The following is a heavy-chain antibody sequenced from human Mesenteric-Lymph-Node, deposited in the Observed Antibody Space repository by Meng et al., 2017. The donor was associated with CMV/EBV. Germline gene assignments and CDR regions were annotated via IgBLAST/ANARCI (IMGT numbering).Heavy chain of an antibody. CDR2: IHYSGIT. CDR1: GEPVTSGGYY. D-gene: IGHD1-26*01. V-gene: IGHV4-61*08. Sequence: GEPVTSGGYYWTWIRQPPVKGLEYIGSIHYSGITFYNPSLKSRVTISVDTSKSQFSLRLSSVTATDTAMYYCARAPGVGVTGDSFDYWGQGTLVTVSS. J-gene: IGHJ4*02. CDR3: ARAPGVGVTGDSFDY.